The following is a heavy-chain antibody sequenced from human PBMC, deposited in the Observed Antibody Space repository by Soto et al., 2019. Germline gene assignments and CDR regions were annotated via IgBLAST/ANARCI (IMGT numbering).Heavy chain of an antibody. CDR2: IYAGNGDT. D-gene: IGHD6-19*01. CDR3: ARDRAVAGSVVVNWVEP. V-gene: IGHV1-3*01. J-gene: IGHJ5*02. CDR1: GYTFTNYA. Sequence: QVQLVQSGAEVKKPGASVKVSCKASGYTFTNYAIHWVRQAPGQALEWMGWIYAGNGDTKYSQKFQGRVTITRDTSATTAYMEVSSLRSEDTAVYYCARDRAVAGSVVVNWVEPWGQGTPVTVSS.